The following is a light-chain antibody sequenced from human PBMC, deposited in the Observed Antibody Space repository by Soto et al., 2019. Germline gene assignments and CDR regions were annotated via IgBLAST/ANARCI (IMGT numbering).Light chain of an antibody. V-gene: IGKV3-15*01. CDR2: GAS. CDR1: QGISRT. Sequence: EIVMTQSPATLSVSPGETATLSCRASQGISRTLAWYQLKSGQAPRLLFYGASTRATGVPARFSGSGSGTEFTLTISRLEPEDFAVYYCQQYGSSPRTFGQGTKVDIK. J-gene: IGKJ1*01. CDR3: QQYGSSPRT.